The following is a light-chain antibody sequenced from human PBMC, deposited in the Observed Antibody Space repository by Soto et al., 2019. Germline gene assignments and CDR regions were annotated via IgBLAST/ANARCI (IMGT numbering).Light chain of an antibody. Sequence: DIVMTQSPLSMPVTPGEPASISCRSSQSHLHSNGYTYLDWYLQKPGQSPQLLIYLGSNRASGVPDMFSGSGSRTDFTLKISRVEGEDVGVYLWMQPLNAPATFGQGTKVEIK. V-gene: IGKV2-28*01. J-gene: IGKJ1*01. CDR1: QSHLHSNGYTY. CDR3: MQPLNAPAT. CDR2: LGS.